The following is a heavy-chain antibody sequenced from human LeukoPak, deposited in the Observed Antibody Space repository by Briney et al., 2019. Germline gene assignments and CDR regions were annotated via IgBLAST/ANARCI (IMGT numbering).Heavy chain of an antibody. Sequence: PGGSLRLSCAASGFTFSSYGMHWVRQAPGKGLEWVAFIRYDGSNKYYADSVKGRFTISRDNSKNTLYLQMNSLRAEDTAVYYCAKVKAPDDFWSGLDGRMDVWGKGTTVTVSS. CDR2: IRYDGSNK. D-gene: IGHD3-3*01. CDR3: AKVKAPDDFWSGLDGRMDV. V-gene: IGHV3-30*02. J-gene: IGHJ6*04. CDR1: GFTFSSYG.